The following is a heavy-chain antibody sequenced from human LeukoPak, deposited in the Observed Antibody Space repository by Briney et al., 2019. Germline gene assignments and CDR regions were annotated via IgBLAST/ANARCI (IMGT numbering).Heavy chain of an antibody. CDR2: INSDGSST. CDR3: ARDSSVFQFDY. V-gene: IGHV3-74*01. D-gene: IGHD2-21*01. Sequence: GGSLRLSCAASGFTFSSYWMHWVRHAPRKGLVWVSRINSDGSSTSYADSVKGRFHISRDNAKNTLYLQMNSLRAEDTAVYYCARDSSVFQFDYWGQGTLVTVSS. J-gene: IGHJ4*02. CDR1: GFTFSSYW.